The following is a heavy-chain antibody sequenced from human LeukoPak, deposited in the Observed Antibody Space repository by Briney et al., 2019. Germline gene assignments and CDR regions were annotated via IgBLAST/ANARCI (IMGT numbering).Heavy chain of an antibody. CDR2: ISGSGGST. CDR3: ARFPFCGGDCYTYGMDV. D-gene: IGHD2-21*02. V-gene: IGHV3-23*01. J-gene: IGHJ6*02. Sequence: PGGSLRLSCAASGFTFSSYAMSWVRQAPGKGLEWVSAISGSGGSTYYADSVKGRFTISRDNSKNTLYLQMNSLRAEDTAVYYCARFPFCGGDCYTYGMDVWGQGTTVTVSS. CDR1: GFTFSSYA.